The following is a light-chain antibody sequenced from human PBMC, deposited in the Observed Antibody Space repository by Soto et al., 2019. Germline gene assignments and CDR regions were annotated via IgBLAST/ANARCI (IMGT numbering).Light chain of an antibody. J-gene: IGKJ1*01. CDR3: QQYDNLPPTWT. CDR1: QDISNY. V-gene: IGKV1-33*01. CDR2: DAS. Sequence: DIQMTQSPSSLSASVGDRVTITCQASQDISNYLNWYQQKPGKAPKLLIYDASNLETGVPSRFSGSGSGTDFTFTISSLQAEDIATYYCQQYDNLPPTWTFGQGTKVEI.